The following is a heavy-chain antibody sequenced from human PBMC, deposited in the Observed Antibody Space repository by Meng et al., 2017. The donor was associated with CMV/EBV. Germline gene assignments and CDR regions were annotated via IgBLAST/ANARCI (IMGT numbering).Heavy chain of an antibody. CDR1: GGSISSSTYY. V-gene: IGHV4-39*01. D-gene: IGHD1-7*01. CDR2: IFYSGRA. Sequence: SETQSLTCTVSGGSISSSTYYWGWIRQPPGKGLEWIGSIFYSGRAFYNPSLKSRISISVDTSKNQFSLKLSSVTAADTAVYYCARIMAGTTSYGMDIWGQGTTVTVSS. J-gene: IGHJ6*02. CDR3: ARIMAGTTSYGMDI.